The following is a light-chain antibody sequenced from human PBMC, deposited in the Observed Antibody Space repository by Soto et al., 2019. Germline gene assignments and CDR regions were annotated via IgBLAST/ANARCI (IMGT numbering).Light chain of an antibody. CDR1: QSISTW. V-gene: IGKV1-5*03. CDR3: QQYSSYSPWL. J-gene: IGKJ1*01. Sequence: DIQVAQSPSTLSASVGDRVTLTCRASQSISTWLDWYQHKPGTAPKLLIYKASTLDRGVSARFSGRGSEKEFTLTIGSLQPEDSANDYCQQYSSYSPWLFGQGPKVEI. CDR2: KAS.